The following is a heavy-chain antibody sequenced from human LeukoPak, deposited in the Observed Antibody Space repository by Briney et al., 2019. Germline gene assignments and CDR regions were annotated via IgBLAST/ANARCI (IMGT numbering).Heavy chain of an antibody. D-gene: IGHD2/OR15-2a*01. CDR2: ISTNGGST. Sequence: GGSLRLSCSASGFTFSSYTMHWVRQAPGKGLEYVSAISTNGGSTYYADSVKGRFTISRDNSKNTLYLQMNSLRAEDTAIYYCAKYVSAKGPPYGLDVWGQGTTVTVSS. V-gene: IGHV3-64*04. CDR1: GFTFSSYT. CDR3: AKYVSAKGPPYGLDV. J-gene: IGHJ6*02.